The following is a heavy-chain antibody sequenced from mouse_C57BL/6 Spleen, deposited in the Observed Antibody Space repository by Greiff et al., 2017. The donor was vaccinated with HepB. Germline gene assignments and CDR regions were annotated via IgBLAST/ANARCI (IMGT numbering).Heavy chain of an antibody. J-gene: IGHJ2*01. V-gene: IGHV1-80*01. CDR2: IYPGDGDT. CDR3: ARWGTTVVNYFDD. D-gene: IGHD1-1*01. CDR1: GYAFSSYW. Sequence: QVHVKQSGAELVKPGASVKISCKASGYAFSSYWMNWVKQRPGKGLEWIGQIYPGDGDTNYNGKFKGKATLTADKSSSTAYMQLSSLTSEDSAVYFCARWGTTVVNYFDDWGQGTTLTVSS.